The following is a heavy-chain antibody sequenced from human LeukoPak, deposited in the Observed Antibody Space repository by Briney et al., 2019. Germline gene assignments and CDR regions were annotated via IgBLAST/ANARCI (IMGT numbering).Heavy chain of an antibody. CDR2: IYTSGST. J-gene: IGHJ1*01. CDR1: GGSISSGSYY. V-gene: IGHV4-61*02. D-gene: IGHD3-3*01. Sequence: SETLSLTCTVSGGSISSGSYYWSWIRQPAGKGLEWIGRIYTSGSTNYNPSLKSRVTISVDTSKNQFSLKLSSVTAADTAVYYCAIEKSPKAFSSYFQHWGQGTLVTVSS. CDR3: AIEKSPKAFSSYFQH.